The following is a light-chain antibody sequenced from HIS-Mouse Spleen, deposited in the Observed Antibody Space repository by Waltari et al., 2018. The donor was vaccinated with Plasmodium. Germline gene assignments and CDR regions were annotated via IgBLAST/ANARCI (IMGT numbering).Light chain of an antibody. J-gene: IGLJ3*02. Sequence: QSALTQPASVSGSPGQSITISCPGTSSDVGSYTLVSWYQQHPGKAPKLMIYEGSKRPSGVSNRFSGSKSGNTASLTISGLQAEDEADYYCCSHAGSSTNWVFGGGTKLTVL. V-gene: IGLV2-23*01. CDR1: SSDVGSYTL. CDR2: EGS. CDR3: CSHAGSSTNWV.